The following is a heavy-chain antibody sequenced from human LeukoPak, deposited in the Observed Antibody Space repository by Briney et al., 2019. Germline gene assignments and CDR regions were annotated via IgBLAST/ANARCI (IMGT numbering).Heavy chain of an antibody. CDR2: ISSSSSTI. CDR3: ARDLYGVVTAFDY. Sequence: PGGSLRLSCAASGFTFSSYNMNWVRQAPGKGLEWVSYISSSSSTIYYADSVKGRFTISRDNAKNSLYLQMNSLRAEDTAVYYCARDLYGVVTAFDYWGQGTLVTVSS. V-gene: IGHV3-48*01. CDR1: GFTFSSYN. J-gene: IGHJ4*02. D-gene: IGHD3-3*01.